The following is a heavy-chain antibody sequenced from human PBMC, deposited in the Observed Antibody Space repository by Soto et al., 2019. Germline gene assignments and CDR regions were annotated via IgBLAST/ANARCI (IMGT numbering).Heavy chain of an antibody. D-gene: IGHD5-12*01. J-gene: IGHJ5*02. Sequence: PSETLSLTCAVSGGSISSGGYSWSWIRQPPGKGLEWIGYIYRSGSTYYNPSLKSRVTISVDRSKNQFSLKLSSVTAADTAVYYCARGVATFDPWGQGTLVTVSS. V-gene: IGHV4-30-2*01. CDR3: ARGVATFDP. CDR1: GGSISSGGYS. CDR2: IYRSGST.